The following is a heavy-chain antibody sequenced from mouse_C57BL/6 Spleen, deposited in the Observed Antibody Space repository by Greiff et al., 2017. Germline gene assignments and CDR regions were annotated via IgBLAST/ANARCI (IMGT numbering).Heavy chain of an antibody. CDR1: GFSLTSYG. V-gene: IGHV2-3*01. J-gene: IGHJ3*01. CDR2: LWGDGST. D-gene: IGHD1-1*01. Sequence: QVQLQQSGPGLVAPSQSLSITCTVSGFSLTSYGVSWVRQPPGKGLEWLGVLWGDGSTNYHSALISRLSISKDNSKSQVFLKLNSLQTDDTATYYCAKPLGDTRFAYWGQGTLVTVSA. CDR3: AKPLGDTRFAY.